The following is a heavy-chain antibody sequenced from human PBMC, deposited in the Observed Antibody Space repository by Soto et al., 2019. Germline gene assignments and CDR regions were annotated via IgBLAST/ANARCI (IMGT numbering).Heavy chain of an antibody. J-gene: IGHJ4*02. CDR2: IYYSGST. CDR3: ARLGLYSSSSGYYFDY. CDR1: GGSISSSSYY. V-gene: IGHV4-39*01. D-gene: IGHD6-6*01. Sequence: SETLSLTCTVSGGSISSSSYYWGWIRQPPGKGLEWIGSIYYSGSTYYNPSLKSRVTISEDTSKNQFSLKLSSATAADTAVYYCARLGLYSSSSGYYFDYWGQGTLVTVSS.